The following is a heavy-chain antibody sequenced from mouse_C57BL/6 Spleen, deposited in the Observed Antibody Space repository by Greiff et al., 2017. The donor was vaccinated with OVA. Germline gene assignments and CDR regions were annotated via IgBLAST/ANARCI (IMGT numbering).Heavy chain of an antibody. D-gene: IGHD2-5*01. CDR3: SYRDSNYEYYFDY. CDR1: GYTFTDHT. V-gene: IGHV1-78*01. Sequence: QVQLQQSDAELVTPGASVKISCTVSGYTFTDHTIHWMKQRPEQGLEWIGYIYPRDGSTKYNEKFTGKATLTADKSSSTAYMQLNSLTSEDSAVYFCSYRDSNYEYYFDYWGQGTTLTVSS. CDR2: IYPRDGST. J-gene: IGHJ2*01.